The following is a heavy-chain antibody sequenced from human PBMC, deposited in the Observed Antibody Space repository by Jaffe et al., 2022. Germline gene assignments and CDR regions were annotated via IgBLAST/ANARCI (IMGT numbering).Heavy chain of an antibody. CDR2: IYWNDDK. CDR3: AHSDGVDTYYDFWSGSRPGFDP. D-gene: IGHD3-3*01. CDR1: GFSLSTSGVG. J-gene: IGHJ5*02. V-gene: IGHV2-5*01. Sequence: QITLKESGPTLVKPTQTLTLTCTFSGFSLSTSGVGVGWIRQPPGKALEWLALIYWNDDKRYSPSLKSRLTITKDTSKNQVVLTMTNMDPVDTATYYCAHSDGVDTYYDFWSGSRPGFDPWGQGTLVTVSS.